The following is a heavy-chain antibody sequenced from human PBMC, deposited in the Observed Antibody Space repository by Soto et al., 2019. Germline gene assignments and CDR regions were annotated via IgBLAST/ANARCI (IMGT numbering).Heavy chain of an antibody. J-gene: IGHJ4*02. CDR1: GYTFTSYG. Sequence: ASVNVSCKASGYTFTSYGISWVRQAPGQGLEWMGWISAYNGNTNYAQKLQGRVTMTTDTSTSTAYMELRSLRSDDTAVYYCARESMHDYGDYFDYWGQGTLVTVSS. V-gene: IGHV1-18*01. CDR2: ISAYNGNT. D-gene: IGHD4-17*01. CDR3: ARESMHDYGDYFDY.